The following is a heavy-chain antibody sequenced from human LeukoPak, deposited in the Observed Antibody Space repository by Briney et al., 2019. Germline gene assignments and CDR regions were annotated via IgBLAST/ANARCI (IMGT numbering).Heavy chain of an antibody. D-gene: IGHD4-11*01. CDR3: ARDRRYSNYFDY. V-gene: IGHV3-30-3*01. Sequence: GRSLRLSCAASGFTFSSYAMHWVRQAPGKGLEWVAVISYDGSNKYYADSVKGRFTISRDNSKNTLYLQMNSLRAEDTAVYYCARDRRYSNYFDYWGQGTLVTVSS. J-gene: IGHJ4*02. CDR1: GFTFSSYA. CDR2: ISYDGSNK.